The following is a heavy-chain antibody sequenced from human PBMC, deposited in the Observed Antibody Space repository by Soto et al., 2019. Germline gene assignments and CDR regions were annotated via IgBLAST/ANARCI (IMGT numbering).Heavy chain of an antibody. V-gene: IGHV3-23*01. CDR1: GFTFSSYA. D-gene: IGHD1-26*01. CDR3: ARRGSGSYYDY. Sequence: EVQLLESGGGLVQPGGSLRLSCAASGFTFSSYAMRWVRQAPGKGLEWVSSISGSGDSTYYADSVKGRFTISRDNSKNATYLHMNSLRAEDTAVYYCARRGSGSYYDYWGQGTLVTVSS. J-gene: IGHJ4*02. CDR2: ISGSGDST.